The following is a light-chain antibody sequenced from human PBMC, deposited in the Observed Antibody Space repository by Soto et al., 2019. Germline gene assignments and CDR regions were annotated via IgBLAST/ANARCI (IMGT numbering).Light chain of an antibody. J-gene: IGKJ1*01. CDR3: QQDGSSRWT. V-gene: IGKV3-20*01. CDR2: GAS. CDR1: QSVSSIY. Sequence: EIVLTQSPATSSLTPGERATLSSRASQSVSSIYLAWYQQKPGQAPRLLIYGASSRATGIPDRFSGSGSGTDFTLTISRLEPEDFAVYYCQQDGSSRWTFGQGTKVDIK.